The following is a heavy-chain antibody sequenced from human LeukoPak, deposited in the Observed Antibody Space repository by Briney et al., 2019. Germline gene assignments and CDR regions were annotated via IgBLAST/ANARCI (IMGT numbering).Heavy chain of an antibody. V-gene: IGHV3-7*01. D-gene: IGHD3-10*01. Sequence: GGSLRLSCAASGFTFSRYWMNWVRQAPGKGLEWVANIKRDGNGKNYVDSVKGRFSISRDNAKNSLYLQIDSLRAEDTAVYYCAKEGAYPIITYDSWGQGALVTVSS. CDR1: GFTFSRYW. J-gene: IGHJ5*01. CDR2: IKRDGNGK. CDR3: AKEGAYPIITYDS.